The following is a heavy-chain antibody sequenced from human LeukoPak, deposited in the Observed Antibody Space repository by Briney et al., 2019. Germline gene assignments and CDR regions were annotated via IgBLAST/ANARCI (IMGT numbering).Heavy chain of an antibody. CDR2: ISDTEYT. V-gene: IGHV4-61*08. D-gene: IGHD3-9*01. Sequence: SETLSLTCSISGASITDDDFYWSWIRQSPGKGLEWIGYISDTEYTFYNPSVRSRVTISLDTSKNQFSLELTSVTPADTALYYCAREGNQISTGYPRNFDHWGQGILVTVSS. CDR3: AREGNQISTGYPRNFDH. J-gene: IGHJ4*02. CDR1: GASITDDDFY.